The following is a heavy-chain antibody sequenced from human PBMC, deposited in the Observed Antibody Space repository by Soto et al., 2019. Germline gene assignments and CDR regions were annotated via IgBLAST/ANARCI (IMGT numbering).Heavy chain of an antibody. CDR2: ISYDGSNK. CDR3: AKVLHSSGWYRGIDY. Sequence: GSLRLSCAASGFTFSSYGMHWVRQAPGKGLEWVAVISYDGSNKYYADSVKGRFTISRDNSKNTLYLQMNSLRAEDTAVYYCAKVLHSSGWYRGIDYWGQGTLVTVSS. CDR1: GFTFSSYG. V-gene: IGHV3-30*18. J-gene: IGHJ4*02. D-gene: IGHD6-19*01.